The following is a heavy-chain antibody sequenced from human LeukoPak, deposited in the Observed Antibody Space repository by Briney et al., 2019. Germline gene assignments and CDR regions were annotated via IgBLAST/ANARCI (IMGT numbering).Heavy chain of an antibody. CDR1: GFTFSSYY. V-gene: IGHV3-30-3*01. D-gene: IGHD3-16*01. J-gene: IGHJ4*02. CDR2: ISHDGINK. CDR3: ARSSGGDYPHFDY. Sequence: PGRSLRLSCAASGFTFSSYYMRWVRQAPGKGLEWLSVISHDGINKYYADSVKGRFTISRDNSKNILYLQMNSLRAEDTAVYYCARSSGGDYPHFDYWGQGTLVTVSS.